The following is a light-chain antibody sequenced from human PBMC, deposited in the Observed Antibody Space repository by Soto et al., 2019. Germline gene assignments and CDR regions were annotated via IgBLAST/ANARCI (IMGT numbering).Light chain of an antibody. V-gene: IGLV1-40*01. CDR2: GNN. CDR1: SSNLGAPSY. CDR3: QSYDSSLIGYV. J-gene: IGLJ1*01. Sequence: QSLLTQPPSVSGAPGQPVISSCSGSSSNLGAPSYVNWFRQLPGTVPRLPIYGNNNRPSGVPARFSGSNSGTSASLPITGLQAEDEADYYCQSYDSSLIGYVFGTGTKVTVL.